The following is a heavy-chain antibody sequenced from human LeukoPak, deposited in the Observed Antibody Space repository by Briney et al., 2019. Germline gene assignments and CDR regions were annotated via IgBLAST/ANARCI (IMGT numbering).Heavy chain of an antibody. CDR2: INAGNGNT. CDR1: GYTFTSYA. Sequence: ASVKVSCKASGYTFTSYAMHWVRQAPGQRLEWMGWINAGNGNTKYSQKFQGRVTITRDTSASTAYMELSSLRSEDAAVYYCARESSGVAFDIWGQGTMVTVSS. CDR3: ARESSGVAFDI. V-gene: IGHV1-3*01. D-gene: IGHD3-10*01. J-gene: IGHJ3*02.